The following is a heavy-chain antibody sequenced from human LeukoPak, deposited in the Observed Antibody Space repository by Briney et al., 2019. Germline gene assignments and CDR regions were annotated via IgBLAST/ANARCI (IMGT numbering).Heavy chain of an antibody. V-gene: IGHV3-23*01. CDR1: GSTFSSYA. Sequence: PGGSLRLSCAASGSTFSSYAMSGVRQAPGKGLEWVSAISGSGGSTYYADSVKGGFTISRDNSKNTLYLQMNSLRAEDTAVYYCAKEMDTAMVTAFFDYWGQGTLVTVSS. CDR3: AKEMDTAMVTAFFDY. J-gene: IGHJ4*02. CDR2: ISGSGGST. D-gene: IGHD5-18*01.